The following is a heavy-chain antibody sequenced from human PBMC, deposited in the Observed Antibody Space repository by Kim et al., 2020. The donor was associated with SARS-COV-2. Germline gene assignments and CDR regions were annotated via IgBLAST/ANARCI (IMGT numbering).Heavy chain of an antibody. D-gene: IGHD6-19*01. CDR2: ISYDGSNK. CDR3: VRYSSGWYPYYYYGMDV. J-gene: IGHJ6*02. Sequence: GGSLRLSCAASGFTFSSYAMHWVRQAPGKGLEWVAVISYDGSNKYYADSVKGRFTISRDNSKNTLYLQMNSLRAEDTAVYYCVRYSSGWYPYYYYGMDVWGQGTTVTVSS. V-gene: IGHV3-30*04. CDR1: GFTFSSYA.